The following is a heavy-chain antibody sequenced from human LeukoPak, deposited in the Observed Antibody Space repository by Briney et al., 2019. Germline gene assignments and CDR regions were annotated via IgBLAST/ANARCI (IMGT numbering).Heavy chain of an antibody. CDR2: LSVYNGHT. Sequence: ASVKVSCKTSGYTFTSYGIGWVRQAPGQRLEWMGWLSVYNGHTNYAQKFQGVFTMTTDTSTGTAYMELRSLRSDDTAVYYCARLLLTEYKSGWYGHNFDYWGQGTQVTVSS. D-gene: IGHD6-13*01. CDR3: ARLLLTEYKSGWYGHNFDY. J-gene: IGHJ4*02. V-gene: IGHV1-18*01. CDR1: GYTFTSYG.